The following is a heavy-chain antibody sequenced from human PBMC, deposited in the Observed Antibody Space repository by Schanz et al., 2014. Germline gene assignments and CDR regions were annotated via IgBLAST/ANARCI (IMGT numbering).Heavy chain of an antibody. J-gene: IGHJ4*02. CDR2: MNPNSGDT. Sequence: QVQLVQSGAEVKKPGSSMKVSCKASGGTFSTYPINWLRQAPGQGLEWMGWMNPNSGDTGYPRKFQDRVTMTRNTSISTAYMELNSLTSEDTAVYYCARGYGDSPTDFWGQGTLVTVSS. CDR3: ARGYGDSPTDF. V-gene: IGHV1-8*02. CDR1: GGTFSTYP. D-gene: IGHD4-17*01.